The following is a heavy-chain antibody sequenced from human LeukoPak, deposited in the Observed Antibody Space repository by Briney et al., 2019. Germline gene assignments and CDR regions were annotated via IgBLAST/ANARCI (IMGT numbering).Heavy chain of an antibody. D-gene: IGHD4-17*01. J-gene: IGHJ4*02. CDR3: ARMGNPAAVTTDY. CDR1: GGSISSYF. Sequence: PSETLSLTCTVSGGSISSYFWSWIRQPPGKGLEWIGYIYSSGATNYNPSLKSRVTITVDTSKNQFSLNLDSLTAADTAVYYCARMGNPAAVTTDYWGQGTPVAVSS. V-gene: IGHV4-59*08. CDR2: IYSSGAT.